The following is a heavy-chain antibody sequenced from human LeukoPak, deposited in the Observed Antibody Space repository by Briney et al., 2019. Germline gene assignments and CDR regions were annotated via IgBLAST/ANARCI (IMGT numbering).Heavy chain of an antibody. CDR2: ITVSGCST. CDR1: GFTFSSYA. Sequence: GGSLRLSCAASGFTFSSYAMSWVRQAPGEGLEWVSAITVSGCSTYYADSVKGRFTISRDNSKNTLYLQMNSLRAEDTAIYYCAKGSSGYRPYYFDYWGQGTLVTVSS. CDR3: AKGSSGYRPYYFDY. D-gene: IGHD3-22*01. V-gene: IGHV3-23*01. J-gene: IGHJ4*02.